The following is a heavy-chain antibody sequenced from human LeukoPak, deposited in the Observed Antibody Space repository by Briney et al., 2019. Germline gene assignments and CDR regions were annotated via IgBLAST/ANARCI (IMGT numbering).Heavy chain of an antibody. V-gene: IGHV4-34*01. D-gene: IGHD3-10*01. CDR2: INHSGST. CDR1: GGSFSGYY. Sequence: SETLSLTCAVYGGSFSGYYWSWIRQPPGKGLEWIGEINHSGSTNYNPSLKSRVTISVDTSKNQFSLKLSSVTAADTAVYYCARGSGLRVRGVGSDPETPMMYGMDVWGKGTTVTVSS. CDR3: ARGSGLRVRGVGSDPETPMMYGMDV. J-gene: IGHJ6*04.